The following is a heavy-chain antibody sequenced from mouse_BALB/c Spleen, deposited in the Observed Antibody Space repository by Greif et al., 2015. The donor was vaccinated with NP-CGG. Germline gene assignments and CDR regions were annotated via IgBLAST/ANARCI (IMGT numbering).Heavy chain of an antibody. J-gene: IGHJ3*01. CDR3: AREDRYDRSPGAWFAY. V-gene: IGHV1S41*01. Sequence: DLVKPGASVKLSCKATGYTFTSYWINWIKQRPGQGLEWMGRIAPGSGSTYYNEMFKGKATLTVDTSSSTAYIQLSSLSSEDSAVYFCAREDRYDRSPGAWFAYWGQGTLVTVPA. CDR1: GYTFTSYW. D-gene: IGHD2-14*01. CDR2: IAPGSGST.